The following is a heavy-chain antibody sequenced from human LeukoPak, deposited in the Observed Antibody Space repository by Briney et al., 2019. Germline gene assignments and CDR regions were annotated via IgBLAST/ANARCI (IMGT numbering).Heavy chain of an antibody. Sequence: GGSLRLSCAASGFTVSSNYMSWVRQAPGKGLEWVSVIYSGGSTYYADSVKGRFTISRDNSKNTLYLQMNSLRAEDTAVYYCARNGLYYDSSGPLDYWGQGTLSPSPQ. CDR1: GFTVSSNY. V-gene: IGHV3-66*01. CDR2: IYSGGST. J-gene: IGHJ4*02. CDR3: ARNGLYYDSSGPLDY. D-gene: IGHD3-22*01.